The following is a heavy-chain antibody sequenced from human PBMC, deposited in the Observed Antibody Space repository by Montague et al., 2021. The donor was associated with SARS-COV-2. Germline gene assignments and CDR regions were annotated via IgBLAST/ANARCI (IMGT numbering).Heavy chain of an antibody. V-gene: IGHV4-34*01. Sequence: SETLSLTCAAYGGSFSGYYWSWIRQPPGKGLEWIGEINHSGSTNYNPSLKSRVTISVDTSKNQFSLKLSSVTAADTAVYYCARGPHSSSWHYYYYYGMDVWGQGTTVTVSS. J-gene: IGHJ6*02. CDR1: GGSFSGYY. CDR3: ARGPHSSSWHYYYYYGMDV. D-gene: IGHD6-13*01. CDR2: INHSGST.